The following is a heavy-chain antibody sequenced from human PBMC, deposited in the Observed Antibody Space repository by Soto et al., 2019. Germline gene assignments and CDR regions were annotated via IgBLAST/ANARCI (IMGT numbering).Heavy chain of an antibody. CDR2: IWYDGSNK. CDR3: ARDSNSSWYYYYYYGMDV. J-gene: IGHJ6*02. CDR1: GFTFSSYG. Sequence: GGSLRLSCAASGFTFSSYGIHWVRQAPGKGLEWVAVIWYDGSNKYYADSVKGRFTISRDNSKNTLYLQMNSLRAEDTAVYYCARDSNSSWYYYYYYGMDVWGQGTTVTVSS. V-gene: IGHV3-33*01. D-gene: IGHD6-13*01.